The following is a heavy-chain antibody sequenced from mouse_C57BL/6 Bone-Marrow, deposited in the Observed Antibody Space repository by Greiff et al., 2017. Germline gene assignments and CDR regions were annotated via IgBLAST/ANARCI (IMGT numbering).Heavy chain of an antibody. D-gene: IGHD1-1*01. J-gene: IGHJ2*01. CDR1: GYSITSDY. CDR3: ARSPPLSTTVPHFDY. CDR2: ISYSGST. V-gene: IGHV3-8*01. Sequence: EVQRVESGPGLAKPSQTLSLTCSVTGYSITSDYWNWIRKFPGNKLEYMGYISYSGSTYYNPSLKSRISITRDTSKNQYYLQLNSVTTEDTATYYWARSPPLSTTVPHFDYWGQGTTLTVSS.